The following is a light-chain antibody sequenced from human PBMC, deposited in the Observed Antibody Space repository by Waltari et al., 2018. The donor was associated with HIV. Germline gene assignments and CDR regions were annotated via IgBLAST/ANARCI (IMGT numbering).Light chain of an antibody. J-gene: IGKJ5*01. CDR2: GAS. CDR3: HQYKDWPVT. V-gene: IGKV3D-15*03. CDR1: ESLGNN. Sequence: EIVMTQFLATLSVSPGERVILSCRASESLGNNLAWYHHKPGQAHRLLIYGASIRTAGTPARFSGGGSGTDFTLTVTIVQSEDFAVYYCHQYKDWPVTFGQGTRLDIK.